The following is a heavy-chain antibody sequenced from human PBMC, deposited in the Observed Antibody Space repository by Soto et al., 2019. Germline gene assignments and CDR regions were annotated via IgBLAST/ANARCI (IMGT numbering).Heavy chain of an antibody. J-gene: IGHJ3*02. CDR3: ARRPLDHIWGSYPSDAFDI. CDR2: IYYSGST. Sequence: SETLSLTCTVSGGSISSSSYYWGWIRQPPGKGLEWIGSIYYSGSTYYNPSLKSRVTISVDTSKNQFSLKLSSVTAADTAVYYCARRPLDHIWGSYPSDAFDIWGQGTMVTVSS. CDR1: GGSISSSSYY. V-gene: IGHV4-39*07. D-gene: IGHD3-16*01.